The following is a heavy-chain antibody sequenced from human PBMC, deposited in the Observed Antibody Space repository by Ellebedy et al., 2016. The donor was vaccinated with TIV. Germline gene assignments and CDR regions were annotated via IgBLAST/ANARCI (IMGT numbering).Heavy chain of an antibody. CDR1: GGTFSSYA. J-gene: IGHJ4*02. D-gene: IGHD1-26*01. CDR3: ARCRVVGATPRDFDY. V-gene: IGHV1-69*04. Sequence: AASVKVSCKASGGTFSSYAISWVRQAPGQGLEWMGRIIPILGIANYAQKFQGRVTITADKSTSTAYMELSSLRSEDTAVYYCARCRVVGATPRDFDYWGQGTLVTVSS. CDR2: IIPILGIA.